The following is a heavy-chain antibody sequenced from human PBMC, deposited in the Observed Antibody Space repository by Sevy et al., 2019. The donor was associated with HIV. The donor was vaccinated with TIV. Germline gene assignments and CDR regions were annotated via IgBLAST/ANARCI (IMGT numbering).Heavy chain of an antibody. D-gene: IGHD3-16*01. J-gene: IGHJ4*02. CDR2: IIPMFGTT. V-gene: IGHV1-69*13. Sequence: ASVKVSCQASGVTFNNYGFSWVRQAPGQGLEWMGGIIPMFGTTDYAHNFKDRVTITADASPSTAYMELNSLISEDTAVYYCARGITFVAGGGYYFDSWGQGTLVTVSS. CDR1: GVTFNNYG. CDR3: ARGITFVAGGGYYFDS.